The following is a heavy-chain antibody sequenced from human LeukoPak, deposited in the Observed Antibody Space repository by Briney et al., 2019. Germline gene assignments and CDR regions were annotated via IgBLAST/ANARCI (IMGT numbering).Heavy chain of an antibody. D-gene: IGHD2/OR15-2a*01. CDR2: ISGSGGST. CDR3: ARSGLSRFGF. CDR1: GFIFKNYA. V-gene: IGHV3-23*01. J-gene: IGHJ4*02. Sequence: PGGSLRLSCAASGFIFKNYAMSWVRQAPGKGLEWVSAISGSGGSTYYADSVKGRFTISRDDSRNTLYLQMNSLRAEDTAVYYCARSGLSRFGFWGQGTLVTVSS.